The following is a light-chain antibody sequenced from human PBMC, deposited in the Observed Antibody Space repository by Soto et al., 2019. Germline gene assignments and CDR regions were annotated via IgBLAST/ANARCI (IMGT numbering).Light chain of an antibody. CDR1: QTVASNY. CDR2: GAS. J-gene: IGKJ5*01. V-gene: IGKV3-20*01. CDR3: QQYGSSPIT. Sequence: EIVLTQSPGTLSLSPGERATLSCRASQTVASNYLAWYQQKPGQAPRLLIHGASSRATGIPDRISGSGSGTDFTLTISRLEPEDFAVYYCQQYGSSPITFGQGTRLEIK.